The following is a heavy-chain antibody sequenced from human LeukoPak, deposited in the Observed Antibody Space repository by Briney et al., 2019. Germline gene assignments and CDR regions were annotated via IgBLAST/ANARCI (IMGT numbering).Heavy chain of an antibody. J-gene: IGHJ4*02. CDR3: AINSGDYPPDS. V-gene: IGHV4-61*01. CDR1: DGSISSGRYY. CDR2: IYYSGSN. Sequence: PSETLSLTCTVSDGSISSGRYYWSWIRQPPGKGLEWIGYIYYSGSNNYNPSLKSRVTMSVDRSKHQSSLMLTSVTAADTAAYYCAINSGDYPPDSWGQGTLVTVSS. D-gene: IGHD4-17*01.